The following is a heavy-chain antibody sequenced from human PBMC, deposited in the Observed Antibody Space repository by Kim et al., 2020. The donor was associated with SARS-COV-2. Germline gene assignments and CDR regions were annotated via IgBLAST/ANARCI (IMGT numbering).Heavy chain of an antibody. Sequence: VGSLRLSCAASGFTFSSYAMHWVRQAPGKGLEWVAVIAYDESNKFYVDSVKGRFTISRENSKNTLYLQMNRLTAEDTAVYHCARGSYGEKRDGGAFVVW. V-gene: IGHV3-30*04. CDR1: GFTFSSYA. CDR3: ARGSYGEKRDGGAFVV. D-gene: IGHD4-17*01. CDR2: IAYDESNK. J-gene: IGHJ3*01.